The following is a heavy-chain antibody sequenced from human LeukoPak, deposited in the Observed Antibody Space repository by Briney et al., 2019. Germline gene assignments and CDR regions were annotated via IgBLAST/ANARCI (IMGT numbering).Heavy chain of an antibody. CDR1: GGSFSGYY. CDR2: INHSGST. CDR3: ASRERTAMPDY. D-gene: IGHD2-2*01. Sequence: SETPSLTCAVYGGSFSGYYWSWIRQPPGKGLEWIGEINHSGSTNYNPSLKSRVTISVDTSKNQFSLKLSSVTAADTAVYYCASRERTAMPDYWGQGTLVTVSS. V-gene: IGHV4-34*01. J-gene: IGHJ4*02.